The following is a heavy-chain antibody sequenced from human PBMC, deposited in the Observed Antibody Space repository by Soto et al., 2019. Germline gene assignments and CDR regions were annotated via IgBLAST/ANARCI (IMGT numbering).Heavy chain of an antibody. CDR2: INAVSGTT. D-gene: IGHD6-13*01. V-gene: IGHV1-3*01. J-gene: IGHJ4*02. CDR3: ARGLAADGA. CDR1: GYTFTHYA. Sequence: QVQLVQSGAEVKKPGASVKVSCTSSGYTFTHYAIHWLRHAHGQRLEWMGFINAVSGTTKYSQTFQGRLTFTKDTSASTAYMDLSSLRSEDTPIYYCARGLAADGAWCQGTLVTVSS.